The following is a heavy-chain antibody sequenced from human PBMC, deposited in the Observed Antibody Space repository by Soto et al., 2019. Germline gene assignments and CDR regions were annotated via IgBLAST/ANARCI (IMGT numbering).Heavy chain of an antibody. CDR1: GCTFSSYT. V-gene: IGHV1-69*08. Sequence: QVQLVQSGAEVKKPGSSVKVSCKASGCTFSSYTISWVRQAPGQGLEWMGRIIPILGIANYAQKFQGRVTITADKSTSTAYMELSSLRSEDTAVYYCARDRDYGDYVAAPDAFDIWGQGTMVTVSS. J-gene: IGHJ3*02. CDR2: IIPILGIA. CDR3: ARDRDYGDYVAAPDAFDI. D-gene: IGHD4-17*01.